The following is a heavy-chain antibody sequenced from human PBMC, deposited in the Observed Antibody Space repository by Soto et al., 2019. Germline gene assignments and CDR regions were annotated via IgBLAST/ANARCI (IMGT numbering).Heavy chain of an antibody. V-gene: IGHV3-30-3*01. CDR3: AREGVAGEFDY. J-gene: IGHJ4*02. CDR1: GFTFSSYA. D-gene: IGHD6-19*01. CDR2: ISYDGSNK. Sequence: GGSLRLSCAASGFTFSSYATHWVRQAPGKGLEWVAVISYDGSNKYYADSVKGRFTISRDNSKNTLYLQMNSLRAEDTAVYYCAREGVAGEFDYWGQGALVTVSS.